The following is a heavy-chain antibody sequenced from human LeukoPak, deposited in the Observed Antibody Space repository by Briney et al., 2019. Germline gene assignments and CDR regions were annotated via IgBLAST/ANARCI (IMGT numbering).Heavy chain of an antibody. Sequence: SETLSLTCSVSGGSVSSGGFYWSWIRQPPGKGLEWIGYIYYSGSTNYNPSLKSRVTISVDTSKNQFSLKLSSVTAADTAVYFCARRSSEGYYYYYMDVWGKGTTVTVSS. CDR3: ARRSSEGYYYYYMDV. V-gene: IGHV4-61*08. J-gene: IGHJ6*03. D-gene: IGHD3-10*01. CDR2: IYYSGST. CDR1: GGSVSSGGFY.